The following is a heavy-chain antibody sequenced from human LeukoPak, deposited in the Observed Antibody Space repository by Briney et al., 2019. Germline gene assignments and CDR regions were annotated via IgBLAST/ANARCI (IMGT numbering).Heavy chain of an antibody. CDR3: ARDEGLDSSSWYCDY. CDR1: GFTLDDYA. CDR2: ISWNSGSI. V-gene: IGHV3-9*01. J-gene: IGHJ4*02. Sequence: HAGRSLRLSCAASGFTLDDYAMHWVRQAPGKGLEWVSGISWNSGSIGYADSVKGRFTISRDNAKNSLYLQMNSLRAEDTAVYYCARDEGLDSSSWYCDYWGQGTLVTVSS. D-gene: IGHD6-13*01.